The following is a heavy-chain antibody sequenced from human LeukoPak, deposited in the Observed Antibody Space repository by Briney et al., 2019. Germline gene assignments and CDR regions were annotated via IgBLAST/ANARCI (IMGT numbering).Heavy chain of an antibody. CDR3: ARSHDSSGYWVNGADY. CDR2: INPDASVT. CDR1: GFIFNTNW. J-gene: IGHJ4*02. Sequence: GGSLRLSCAASGFIFNTNWISWVRQAPGKGLEWVANINPDASVTHYVDSVKGRFTISRDNGKNSVYLQMNSLRAEDTAVYYCARSHDSSGYWVNGADYWGQGTLVTVSS. D-gene: IGHD3-22*01. V-gene: IGHV3-7*03.